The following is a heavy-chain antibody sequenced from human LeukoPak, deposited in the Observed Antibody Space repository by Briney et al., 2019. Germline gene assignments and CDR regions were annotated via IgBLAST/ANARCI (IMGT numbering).Heavy chain of an antibody. D-gene: IGHD3-22*01. CDR1: GGSISSSSYY. V-gene: IGHV4-39*01. CDR3: ARRGSGYIDP. Sequence: PSETLSLTCTVSGGSISSSSYYWGWIRQPPGKGLEWIGSIYYSGSTYYNPSLKSRVTISVDTSKNQFSLKLSSVTAADTAVYYCARRGSGYIDPWGQGTLVTVSS. CDR2: IYYSGST. J-gene: IGHJ5*02.